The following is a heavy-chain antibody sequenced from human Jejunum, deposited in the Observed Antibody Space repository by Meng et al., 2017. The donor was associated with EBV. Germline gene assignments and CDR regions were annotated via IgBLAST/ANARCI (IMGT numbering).Heavy chain of an antibody. CDR1: GFSLSTIGGG. J-gene: IGHJ5*01. Sequence: QIPVKSSVPTLVPPTHTLSPTSAFSGFSLSTIGGGVSWLRQPPGKALEWLALIYWDDDQRFSPSLRSRLTIAKDTSKHQVVLTMTNMDPADTGTYCCAHFYDSSGYTDSWGQGTLVTVSS. CDR2: IYWDDDQ. CDR3: AHFYDSSGYTDS. D-gene: IGHD3-22*01. V-gene: IGHV2-5*02.